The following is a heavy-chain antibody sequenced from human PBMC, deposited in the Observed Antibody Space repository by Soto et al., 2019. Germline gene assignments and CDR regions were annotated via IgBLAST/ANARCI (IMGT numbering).Heavy chain of an antibody. CDR1: GYTFTSYD. J-gene: IGHJ5*02. CDR2: MNPNTGNT. V-gene: IGHV1-8*01. CDR3: ARERSGGARFDP. Sequence: QVQLVQSGAEVKKPGASVKVSCKASGYTFTSYDINWVRQATGQGLEWMGWMNPNTGNTGYAQKFQGRGTMTRNTSINTAYMALSSLRSEDTAVYYCARERSGGARFDPWGQGTLVTVSS. D-gene: IGHD3-16*01.